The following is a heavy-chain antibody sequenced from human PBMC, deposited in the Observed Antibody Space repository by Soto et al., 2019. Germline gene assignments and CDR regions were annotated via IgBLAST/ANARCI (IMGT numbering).Heavy chain of an antibody. CDR3: ARRAWVGSVLGFRNWFAP. V-gene: IGHV4-39*01. J-gene: IGHJ5*02. CDR2: IFYSGST. Sequence: SETLSLTCTVSGDSISSRGYFWGWIRQPPGKGLEWIGSIFYSGSTYYNPSLKSRVTISVDTSKNQVSLKLTSVTAADTAVYYCARRAWVGSVLGFRNWFAP. CDR1: GDSISSRGYF. D-gene: IGHD2-15*01.